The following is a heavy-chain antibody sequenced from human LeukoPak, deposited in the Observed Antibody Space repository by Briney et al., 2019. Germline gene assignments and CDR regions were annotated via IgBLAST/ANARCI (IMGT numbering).Heavy chain of an antibody. J-gene: IGHJ4*02. CDR1: GFTFNIYS. CDR3: ARERGYSSGWYLDY. Sequence: GGSLRLSCAASGFTFNIYSINWVRQAPGKGLEWVSYIGPGSNTIFYADSVKGRFTISRDDAKSSLFLQMNSLRDEDTAVYYCARERGYSSGWYLDYWGQGTLATVSS. D-gene: IGHD6-19*01. CDR2: IGPGSNTI. V-gene: IGHV3-48*02.